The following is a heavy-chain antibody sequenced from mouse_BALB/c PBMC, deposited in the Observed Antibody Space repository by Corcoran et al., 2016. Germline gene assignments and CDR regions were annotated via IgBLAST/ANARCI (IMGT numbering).Heavy chain of an antibody. CDR3: ARDYYGTSSFAY. CDR1: GYTFPDSY. Sequence: EVQLQQSGPELVKPWASLKMSCKASGYTFPDSYLLWVKQSHGKSLEWIGDINPNNGGTSYSQKFKGKATLTVDKSSSTAYMQLNSLTAEDSAVYYCARDYYGTSSFAYWGQGTLVTVSA. V-gene: IGHV1-26*01. J-gene: IGHJ3*01. CDR2: INPNNGGT. D-gene: IGHD1-1*01.